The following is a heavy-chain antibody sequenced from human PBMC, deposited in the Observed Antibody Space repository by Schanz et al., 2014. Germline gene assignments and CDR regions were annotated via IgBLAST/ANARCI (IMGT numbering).Heavy chain of an antibody. CDR3: AREYCSSPVCPGAWQRWDY. D-gene: IGHD2-2*01. CDR2: INPNSGVT. Sequence: QVQLVQSGAEVKKPGASVKVSCKASGYTFTGYYIHWVRQAPGQGLEWMGWINPNSGVTNYAQKFQGRVTLTRDTSISTAYMEVSRLRSDDTAVYYCAREYCSSPVCPGAWQRWDYWGQGTLVTVSS. V-gene: IGHV1-2*02. CDR1: GYTFTGYY. J-gene: IGHJ4*02.